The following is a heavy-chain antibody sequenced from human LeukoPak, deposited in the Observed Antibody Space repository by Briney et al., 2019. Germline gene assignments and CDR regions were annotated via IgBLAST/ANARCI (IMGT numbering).Heavy chain of an antibody. CDR1: GFTFSSYW. CDR2: IKQDGSEK. Sequence: GGSLRLSCAASGFTFSSYWKSWVRQAPGKGLEWVANIKQDGSEKYYVDSVKGRFTISRDNAKNSLYLQMNSLRAEDTAVYYCARDDCSSISCCHNWFDPGAREPWSPSPQ. J-gene: IGHJ5*02. D-gene: IGHD2-2*01. V-gene: IGHV3-7*01. CDR3: ARDDCSSISCCHNWFDP.